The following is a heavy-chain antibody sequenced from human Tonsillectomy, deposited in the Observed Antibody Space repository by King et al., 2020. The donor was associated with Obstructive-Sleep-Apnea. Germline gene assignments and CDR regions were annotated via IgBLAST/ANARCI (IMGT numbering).Heavy chain of an antibody. D-gene: IGHD2-21*02. CDR2: ISSSGNYI. V-gene: IGHV3-21*01. J-gene: IGHJ4*02. CDR3: ARATATETGFDY. CDR1: GFTFSTYS. Sequence: VQLVESGGGLVKPGGSLRLSCAASGFTFSTYSINWVRQAPGKGLEWVSSISSSGNYIYYADSVKGRFTVSRDNAKNSLYLQMNSLRAEDTAVYYCARATATETGFDYWGQGTLVTVSS.